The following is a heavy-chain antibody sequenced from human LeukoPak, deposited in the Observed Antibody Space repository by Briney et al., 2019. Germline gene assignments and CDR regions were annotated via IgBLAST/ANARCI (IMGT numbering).Heavy chain of an antibody. D-gene: IGHD3-10*01. CDR3: ARDRVGYYYGWGTSADWFDT. J-gene: IGHJ5*02. V-gene: IGHV3-21*01. Sequence: GGPLRLSCAASGFTFSSYEMNWLRQAREKVLEWVLSISSSSGTIYYAYSVKGRFTISRDNAKNSLYLQMNRLRAEDTAVYYCARDRVGYYYGWGTSADWFDTWGQGTLVTVSS. CDR2: ISSSSGTI. CDR1: GFTFSSYE.